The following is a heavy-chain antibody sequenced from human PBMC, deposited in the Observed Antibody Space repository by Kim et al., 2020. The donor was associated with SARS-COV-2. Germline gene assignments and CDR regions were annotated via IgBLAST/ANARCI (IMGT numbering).Heavy chain of an antibody. Sequence: SVKGRFTSSRDNAKNSLYLQMNSLRAEDTAVYYCARDYGDFHYYYYGMDVWGQGTTVTVSS. V-gene: IGHV3-21*01. D-gene: IGHD4-17*01. CDR3: ARDYGDFHYYYYGMDV. J-gene: IGHJ6*02.